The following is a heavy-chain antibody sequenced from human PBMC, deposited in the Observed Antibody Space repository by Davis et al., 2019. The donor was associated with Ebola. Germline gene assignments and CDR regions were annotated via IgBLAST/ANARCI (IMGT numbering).Heavy chain of an antibody. CDR1: GYTFTGHY. D-gene: IGHD1-1*01. CDR2: INPNSGVT. CDR3: ARAQFPTTSDH. J-gene: IGHJ4*02. Sequence: AASVKVSCKTSGYTFTGHYIQWVRQAPGQGLEWMGRINPNSGVTNYAQKFQGRVTMTTDTSTTTAYMEVGSLRSDDTALYFCARAQFPTTSDHWGQGTLVTVSS. V-gene: IGHV1-2*06.